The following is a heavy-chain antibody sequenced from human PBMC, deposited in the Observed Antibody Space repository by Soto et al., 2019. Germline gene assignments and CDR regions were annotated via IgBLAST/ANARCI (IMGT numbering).Heavy chain of an antibody. V-gene: IGHV4-61*01. CDR2: IYYSGST. CDR1: GGSVSSGSYY. CDR3: ARGSSTVFIIPYGMDV. J-gene: IGHJ6*02. Sequence: LSLTCTVSGGSVSSGSYYWSWIRQPPVKGLEWIGYIYYSGSTNYNPSLKSRVTISVDTSKNQFSLKLSSVTAADTAVYYCARGSSTVFIIPYGMDVWGQGTTVTVSS. D-gene: IGHD4-4*01.